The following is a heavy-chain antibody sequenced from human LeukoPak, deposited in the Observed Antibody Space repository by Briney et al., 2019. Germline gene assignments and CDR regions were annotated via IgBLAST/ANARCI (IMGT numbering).Heavy chain of an antibody. CDR1: GFTFSSYA. V-gene: IGHV3-23*01. CDR3: AHYADYVGFDY. Sequence: GGSLRLSCAASGFTFSSYAMSWVRQAPGKGLEWISAISDSGGDTYYADSVKGRFTISRDNSKNTLYLQLNSLRDEDTAVFYCAHYADYVGFDYWGQGTLVTVSS. CDR2: ISDSGGDT. J-gene: IGHJ4*02. D-gene: IGHD4-17*01.